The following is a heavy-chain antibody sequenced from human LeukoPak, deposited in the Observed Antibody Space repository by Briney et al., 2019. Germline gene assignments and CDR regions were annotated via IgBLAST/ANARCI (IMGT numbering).Heavy chain of an antibody. V-gene: IGHV4-61*08. CDR2: IYYSGST. CDR1: GGSISSGGYF. CDR3: ARGITMIVVVPYAFDI. J-gene: IGHJ3*02. Sequence: SETLSLTCTVSGGSISSGGYFWGWIRQHPGKGLEWIGYIYYSGSTNYNPSLQSRVTISVYTYKNQFSLKLSSVTAADTAVYYCARGITMIVVVPYAFDIWGQGTMVTVSS. D-gene: IGHD3-22*01.